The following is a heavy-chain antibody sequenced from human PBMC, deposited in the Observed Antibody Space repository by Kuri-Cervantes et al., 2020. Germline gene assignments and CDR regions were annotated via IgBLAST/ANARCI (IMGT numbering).Heavy chain of an antibody. CDR1: GGSINSYY. CDR3: TRVRGKFDSHDY. D-gene: IGHD1-14*01. CDR2: SYYIGTT. J-gene: IGHJ4*02. V-gene: IGHV4-59*01. Sequence: ESLKISCTVSGGSINSYYWSWIRQPPGKGLEWIGYSYYIGTTNYNPSLKSRVTISVDTSNNQFSLKLSSVTAADTAVYYCTRVRGKFDSHDYWGQGILVTVSS.